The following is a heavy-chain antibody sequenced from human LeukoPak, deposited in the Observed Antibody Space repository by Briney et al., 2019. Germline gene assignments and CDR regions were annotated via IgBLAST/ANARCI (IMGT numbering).Heavy chain of an antibody. CDR2: IWYDGSNK. CDR1: GFTFSSNG. CDR3: ARDSSGWYYFDY. V-gene: IGHV3-33*01. D-gene: IGHD6-19*01. J-gene: IGHJ4*02. Sequence: GGSLRLSCAASGFTFSSNGMHWVRQAPGKGLEWVAIIWYDGSNKYYADSVKGRFTISRDNSKNTLYLQMNSLRAEDTAVYYCARDSSGWYYFDYWGQGILVTVSS.